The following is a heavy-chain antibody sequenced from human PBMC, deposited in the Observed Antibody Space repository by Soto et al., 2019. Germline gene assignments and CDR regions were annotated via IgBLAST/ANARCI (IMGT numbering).Heavy chain of an antibody. V-gene: IGHV3-74*01. J-gene: IGHJ4*02. D-gene: IGHD3-16*01. CDR1: GFTFSSYW. CDR2: INSDGSST. CDR3: ARASSMITFGVYY. Sequence: GALRLSCAASGFTFSSYWMHWVRQAPGKGLVWVSRINSDGSSTSYADSVKGRFTISRDNAKNTLYLQMNSLRAEDTAVYYCARASSMITFGVYYWGQGTLVTVSS.